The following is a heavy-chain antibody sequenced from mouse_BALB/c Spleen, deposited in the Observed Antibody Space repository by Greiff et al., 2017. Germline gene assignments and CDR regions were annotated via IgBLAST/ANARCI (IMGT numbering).Heavy chain of an antibody. CDR3: TRAAYGNHAMDY. Sequence: DVQLVESGGGLVKPGGSLKLSCAASGFTFSSYTMSWVRQTPEKRLEWVATISSGGSYTYYPDSVKGRFTISRDNAKNTLYLQMSSLKSEDTAMYYCTRAAYGNHAMDYWGQGTSVTVSS. CDR2: ISSGGSYT. CDR1: GFTFSSYT. D-gene: IGHD2-10*02. J-gene: IGHJ4*01. V-gene: IGHV5-6-4*01.